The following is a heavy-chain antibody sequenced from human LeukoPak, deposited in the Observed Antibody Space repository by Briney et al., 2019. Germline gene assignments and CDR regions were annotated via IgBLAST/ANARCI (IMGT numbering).Heavy chain of an antibody. J-gene: IGHJ4*02. CDR3: ARLLNFWSGYYTKYYFDY. CDR1: GGSISSYY. V-gene: IGHV4-34*01. Sequence: SETLSLTCTVSGGSISSYYWSWIRQPPGKGLEWIGEINHSGSTNYNPSLKSRVTISVDTSKNQFSLKLSSVTAADTAVYYCARLLNFWSGYYTKYYFDYWGQGTLATVSS. D-gene: IGHD3-3*01. CDR2: INHSGST.